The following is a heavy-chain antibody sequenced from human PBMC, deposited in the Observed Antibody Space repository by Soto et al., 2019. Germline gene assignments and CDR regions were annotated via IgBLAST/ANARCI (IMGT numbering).Heavy chain of an antibody. CDR3: AKGQIRIVVVPAAMKKNWFDP. J-gene: IGHJ5*02. D-gene: IGHD2-2*01. Sequence: GGSLRLSCAASGFTFSSYAMSWVRQAPGKGLEWVSAISGSGGSTYYADSVKGRFTISRDNSKNTLYLQMNSLRAEDTAVYYCAKGQIRIVVVPAAMKKNWFDPWGQGTLVTVSS. V-gene: IGHV3-23*01. CDR1: GFTFSSYA. CDR2: ISGSGGST.